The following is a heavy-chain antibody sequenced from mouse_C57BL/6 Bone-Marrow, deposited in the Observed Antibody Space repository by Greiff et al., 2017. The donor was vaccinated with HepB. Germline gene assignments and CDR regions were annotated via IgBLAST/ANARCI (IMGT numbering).Heavy chain of an antibody. V-gene: IGHV6-3*01. CDR2: IRLKSDNYAT. J-gene: IGHJ4*01. CDR1: GFTFSNYW. Sequence: EVKLVESGGGLVQPGGSMKLSCVASGFTFSNYWMNWVRQSPEKGLEWVAQIRLKSDNYATHYAESVKGRFTISRDDSKSSVYLQMNNLRAEDTGMYYCTVLYYYGSSYQYYAMDYWGQGTSVTVSS. D-gene: IGHD1-1*01. CDR3: TVLYYYGSSYQYYAMDY.